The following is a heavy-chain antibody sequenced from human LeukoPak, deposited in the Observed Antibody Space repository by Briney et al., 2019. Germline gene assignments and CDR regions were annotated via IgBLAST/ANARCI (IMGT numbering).Heavy chain of an antibody. Sequence: GGSLRLSCAASGFTFSSYEMNWVRQAPGKGLEWVSYISSSGSTIYHADSVKGRFTISRDNAKNTLYLQMNSLRAEDTAVYYCAKDLQIHPTGNWFDPWGQGTLVTVSS. CDR1: GFTFSSYE. V-gene: IGHV3-48*03. CDR2: ISSSGSTI. J-gene: IGHJ5*02. CDR3: AKDLQIHPTGNWFDP. D-gene: IGHD3-10*01.